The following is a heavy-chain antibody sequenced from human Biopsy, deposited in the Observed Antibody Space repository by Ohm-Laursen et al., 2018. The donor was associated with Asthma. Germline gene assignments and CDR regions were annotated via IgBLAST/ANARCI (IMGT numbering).Heavy chain of an antibody. J-gene: IGHJ4*02. D-gene: IGHD2-2*01. CDR2: INSVFGTT. CDR1: GGTFSTYV. CDR3: ARKAGSCISRTCYSLDF. Sequence: VKISCKSLGGTFSTYVIGWVRQAPGQGLEWMGGINSVFGTTTYPQKFQDRVTITADDSTSTVYMELSSLRSEDTAVYYCARKAGSCISRTCYSLDFWDQGTLVTVSS. V-gene: IGHV1-69*13.